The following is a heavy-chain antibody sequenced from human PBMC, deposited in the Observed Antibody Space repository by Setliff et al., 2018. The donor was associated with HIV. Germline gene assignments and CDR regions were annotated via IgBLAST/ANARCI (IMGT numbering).Heavy chain of an antibody. V-gene: IGHV3-23*01. CDR3: TRGGSTSSWFWVD. Sequence: GGSLRLSCAASGFSITSYAMSWVRQAPGKGLEWVSGISAGGNRTNYVGSVRGRFTISRDNSKNSLYLQMNSLRAEDTAVYYCTRGGSTSSWFWVDWGQGTLVTVSS. J-gene: IGHJ4*02. D-gene: IGHD6-13*01. CDR2: ISAGGNRT. CDR1: GFSITSYA.